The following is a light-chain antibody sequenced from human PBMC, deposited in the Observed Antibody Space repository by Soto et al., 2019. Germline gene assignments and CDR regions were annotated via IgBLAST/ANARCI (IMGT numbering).Light chain of an antibody. Sequence: DIQMTQSPSSLSASVGDRVTITCRANQSISSYLNWYQQKPGKAPKHLIYAASSLQSGVPSRFSGSGSGTDFTLTISSLQPEDFATYYCQQSYSTPLYTFGQGTKLEIK. V-gene: IGKV1-39*01. J-gene: IGKJ2*01. CDR1: QSISSY. CDR3: QQSYSTPLYT. CDR2: AAS.